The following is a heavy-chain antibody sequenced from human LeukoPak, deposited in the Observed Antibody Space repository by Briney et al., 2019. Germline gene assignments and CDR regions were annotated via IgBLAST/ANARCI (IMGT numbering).Heavy chain of an antibody. Sequence: GGSLRLSCAASGFTFSSYWMNWARQAPGKGLEWVSAISAGGGSTYYADSVKGRFTISRDNSKNTLYLQMNSLRAEDTAVYYCAKMDYYGSGSSNWGQGTLVTVSS. CDR1: GFTFSSYW. D-gene: IGHD3-10*01. CDR3: AKMDYYGSGSSN. J-gene: IGHJ4*02. CDR2: ISAGGGST. V-gene: IGHV3-23*01.